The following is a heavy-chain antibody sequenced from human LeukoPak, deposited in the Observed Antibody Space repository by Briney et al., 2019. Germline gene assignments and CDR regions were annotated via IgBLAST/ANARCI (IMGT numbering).Heavy chain of an antibody. V-gene: IGHV3-23*01. CDR2: ISGSGGST. D-gene: IGHD6-6*01. J-gene: IGHJ6*03. Sequence: GGSLRLSCAASGFTVSSNYMSWIRQAPGKGLEWVSAISGSGGSTYYADSVKGRFTISRDNSKNTLYLQMNSLRAEDTAVYYCAKPHSSSAYYYYYMDVWGKGTTVTVSS. CDR1: GFTVSSNY. CDR3: AKPHSSSAYYYYYMDV.